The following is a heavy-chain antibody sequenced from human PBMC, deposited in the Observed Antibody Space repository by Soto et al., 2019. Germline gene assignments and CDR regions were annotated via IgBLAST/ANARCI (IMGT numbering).Heavy chain of an antibody. J-gene: IGHJ4*02. CDR2: ISGSGGST. Sequence: GGSLRRSCAASGFTFSSYAMSWVRQAPGKGLEWVSAISGSGGSTYYADSVKGRFTISRDNSKNTLYLQMNSLRAEDTAVYYCAKDLRGSSSWYDDYWGQGTLVTVSS. V-gene: IGHV3-23*01. CDR1: GFTFSSYA. CDR3: AKDLRGSSSWYDDY. D-gene: IGHD6-13*01.